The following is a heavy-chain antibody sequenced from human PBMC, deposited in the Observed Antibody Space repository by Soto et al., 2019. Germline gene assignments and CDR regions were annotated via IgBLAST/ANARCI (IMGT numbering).Heavy chain of an antibody. CDR3: ARLGYSSSSDY. CDR2: IDPSDSYT. J-gene: IGHJ4*02. V-gene: IGHV5-10-1*01. Sequence: GETLMISCKGSGYSFTIYWSSWVRQMPGKGLVWMGRIDPSDSYTNYSPSFQGHVTISADKSISTAYLQWSSLKASDTAMYYCARLGYSSSSDYWGQGTLVTVSS. D-gene: IGHD6-6*01. CDR1: GYSFTIYW.